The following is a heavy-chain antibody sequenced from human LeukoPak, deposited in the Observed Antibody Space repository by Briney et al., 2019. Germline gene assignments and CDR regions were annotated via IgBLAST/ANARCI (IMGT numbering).Heavy chain of an antibody. CDR2: ISVSGAK. CDR3: AKRPYGSLIGCDF. Sequence: GGSLRLSCAASGFSFTNNAMTWVRQVPGKGLEWVSLISVSGAKYYGESVKDGSTIPRDITQSTNYLQMKNLRVEDTGRYYCAKRPYGSLIGCDFWGEGTLVTVSS. V-gene: IGHV3-23*01. CDR1: GFSFTNNA. D-gene: IGHD2-21*01. J-gene: IGHJ1*01.